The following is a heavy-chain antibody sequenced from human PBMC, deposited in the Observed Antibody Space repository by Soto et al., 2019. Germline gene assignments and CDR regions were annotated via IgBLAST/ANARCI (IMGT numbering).Heavy chain of an antibody. V-gene: IGHV3-48*02. CDR3: ARVERINMVRGVK. J-gene: IGHJ4*02. CDR1: GFTFGSYG. Sequence: EVQLVESGGGLVESGGSLRLSCVASGFTFGSYGMTWVRQSPGKGLEWISYISESGSVTFYADSVKDRFTLSRDNGKNSLFLQMNSLRDEDTAVYYCARVERINMVRGVKWGQGTLVTVSS. D-gene: IGHD3-10*01. CDR2: ISESGSVT.